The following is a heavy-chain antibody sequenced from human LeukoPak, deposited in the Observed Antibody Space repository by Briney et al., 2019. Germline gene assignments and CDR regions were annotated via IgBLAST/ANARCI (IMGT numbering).Heavy chain of an antibody. CDR1: GFTFSSYA. J-gene: IGHJ6*02. Sequence: GRSLRLSCAASGFTFSSYAMHWVRQAPGKGLEWVAVISYDGSNKYYADSVKGRFTISRDNSKNTLYLQMNSLRAEDTAVYYCARDRVEQWLVYYYYGMDVWGQGTTVTVSS. CDR2: ISYDGSNK. V-gene: IGHV3-30-3*01. D-gene: IGHD6-19*01. CDR3: ARDRVEQWLVYYYYGMDV.